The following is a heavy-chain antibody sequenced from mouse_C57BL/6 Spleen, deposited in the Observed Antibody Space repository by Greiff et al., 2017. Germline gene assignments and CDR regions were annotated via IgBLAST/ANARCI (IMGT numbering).Heavy chain of an antibody. V-gene: IGHV1-18*01. J-gene: IGHJ4*01. CDR3: AREGGNLAMDY. D-gene: IGHD2-1*01. CDR1: GYTFTDYN. Sequence: VQLQQSGPELVKPGASVKIPCKASGYTFTDYNLDWVKQSHGKSLEWIGDINLNNGGTIYNQKFKGKATLTVDKSSSTAYMELRSLTSEDTAVYYCAREGGNLAMDYWGQGTSVTVSS. CDR2: INLNNGGT.